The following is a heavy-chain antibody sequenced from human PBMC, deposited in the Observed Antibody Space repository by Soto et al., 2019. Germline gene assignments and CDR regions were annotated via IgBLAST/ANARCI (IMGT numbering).Heavy chain of an antibody. CDR2: ISSSSSYI. J-gene: IGHJ4*02. CDR1: GFTFSDYY. V-gene: IGHV3-11*06. Sequence: GSLRLSCAASGFTFSDYYMSWIRQSPGKGLEWVSYISSSSSYIYYADSVKGRFTISRDNAKNSLYPQMNSLRAEDTAVYYCARDPPPGYDHDYWGQGTLVTVSS. D-gene: IGHD5-12*01. CDR3: ARDPPPGYDHDY.